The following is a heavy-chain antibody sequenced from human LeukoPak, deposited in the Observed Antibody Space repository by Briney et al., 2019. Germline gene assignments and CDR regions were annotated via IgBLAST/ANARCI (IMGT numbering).Heavy chain of an antibody. D-gene: IGHD5-18*01. J-gene: IGHJ5*02. CDR3: ARDRAGYSYDP. Sequence: GGSLRLSCAASGFTFSSYSMNWVRQAPGKGLEWVSSISSSSSYVYYADSVKGRFTISRDNAKNSLYLQMNSLRAEDTAVYYCARDRAGYSYDPWGQGTLVTVSS. CDR1: GFTFSSYS. V-gene: IGHV3-21*01. CDR2: ISSSSSYV.